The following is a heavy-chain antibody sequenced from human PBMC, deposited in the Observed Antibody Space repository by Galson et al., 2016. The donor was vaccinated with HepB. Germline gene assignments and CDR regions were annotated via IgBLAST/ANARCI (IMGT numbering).Heavy chain of an antibody. V-gene: IGHV3-23*01. CDR3: AKMPDAVVEPATFDY. Sequence: SLRLSCAVSGFTFSNYAMSWVRQAPGKGLEWVSSIGGSGGGTYYADSVKGRFTISRDNFRDTLYLRMNSLRAEDTAVYYCAKMPDAVVEPATFDYWGQGTLVTVSS. D-gene: IGHD2-2*01. CDR1: GFTFSNYA. J-gene: IGHJ4*02. CDR2: IGGSGGGT.